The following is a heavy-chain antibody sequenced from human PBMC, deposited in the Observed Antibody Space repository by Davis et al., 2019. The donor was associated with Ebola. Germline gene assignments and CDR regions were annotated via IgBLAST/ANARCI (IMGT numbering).Heavy chain of an antibody. CDR2: IWYDGSNK. Sequence: GESLKISCAASGFNFRIYGMHWVRQAPGKGLEWVAVIWYDGSNKYYADSVKGRFTISRDNSKNTLYLQMNSLRAEDTAVYYCAKVRETGDPDYWGQGTLVTVSS. J-gene: IGHJ4*02. V-gene: IGHV3-33*06. CDR1: GFNFRIYG. CDR3: AKVRETGDPDY. D-gene: IGHD7-27*01.